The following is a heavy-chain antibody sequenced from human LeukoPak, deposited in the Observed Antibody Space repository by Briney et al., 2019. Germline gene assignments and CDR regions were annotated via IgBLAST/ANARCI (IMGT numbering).Heavy chain of an antibody. D-gene: IGHD2-2*01. V-gene: IGHV3-7*01. CDR1: GFTFSGYS. Sequence: PGGSLRLSCTASGFTFSGYSMNWIRQAPGKGPEWVANINLDGSQKYYVDSVKGRFTISRDNAKNSLYLQMNSLRAEDTAAYYCAREAIVVVPAAMGQTFYYYYGMDVWGQGTTVTVSS. CDR2: INLDGSQK. J-gene: IGHJ6*02. CDR3: AREAIVVVPAAMGQTFYYYYGMDV.